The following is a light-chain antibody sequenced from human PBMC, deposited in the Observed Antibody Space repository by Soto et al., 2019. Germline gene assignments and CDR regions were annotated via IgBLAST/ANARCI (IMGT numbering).Light chain of an antibody. CDR1: SGHSSYA. V-gene: IGLV4-69*01. CDR2: LNSDGSH. Sequence: QLVLTQSPSASASLGASVKLTCTLSSGHSSYAIAWHQQQPEKGPRFLMKLNSDGSHTKGDGSPDRFSGSSSGAERYLAISSLQSEDEADYYCQTWATGIGVFGGGTKLTVL. J-gene: IGLJ3*02. CDR3: QTWATGIGV.